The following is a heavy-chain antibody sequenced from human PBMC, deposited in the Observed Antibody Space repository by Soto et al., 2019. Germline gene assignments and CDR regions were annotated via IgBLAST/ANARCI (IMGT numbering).Heavy chain of an antibody. CDR2: ISGSDGST. V-gene: IGHV3-23*01. J-gene: IGHJ3*02. CDR3: AKDGPPSSSFEAFDI. CDR1: GFTFSSYA. D-gene: IGHD3-16*02. Sequence: EVQLLESGGGLVQPGGSLRLSCAASGFTFSSYAMSWVRQAPGKGLEWVSAISGSDGSTYYADSVKGRFTISRDNSKNTLYLQRTSLRAEDTAVYYCAKDGPPSSSFEAFDIWGKGTMVTVSS.